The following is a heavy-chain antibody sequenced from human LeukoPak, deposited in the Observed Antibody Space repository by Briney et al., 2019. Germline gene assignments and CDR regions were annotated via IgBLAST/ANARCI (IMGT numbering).Heavy chain of an antibody. CDR2: IYTRGST. Sequence: PSETLSLTCTVSGGSINNYYWSWIRQPAGRGLEWIGRIYTRGSTNYNPSLRSRVTMSVDTSKNQFSLKLSSVTAADTAVYYCARGRYCSADICSGGDAFDIWGQGTMVSVSS. D-gene: IGHD2-15*01. J-gene: IGHJ3*02. V-gene: IGHV4-4*07. CDR1: GGSINNYY. CDR3: ARGRYCSADICSGGDAFDI.